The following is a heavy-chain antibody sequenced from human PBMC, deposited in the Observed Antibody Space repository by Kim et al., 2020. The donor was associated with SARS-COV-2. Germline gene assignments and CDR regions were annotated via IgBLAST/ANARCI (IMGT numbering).Heavy chain of an antibody. Sequence: GGSLRLSCAASGFTFSSYGMHWVRQAPGKGLEWVAVIWYDGSNKYYADSVKGRFTISRDNSKNTLYLQMNSLRAEDTAVYYCARPSSSWYGDAFDIWGQGTMVTVSS. V-gene: IGHV3-33*01. CDR1: GFTFSSYG. D-gene: IGHD6-13*01. J-gene: IGHJ3*02. CDR2: IWYDGSNK. CDR3: ARPSSSWYGDAFDI.